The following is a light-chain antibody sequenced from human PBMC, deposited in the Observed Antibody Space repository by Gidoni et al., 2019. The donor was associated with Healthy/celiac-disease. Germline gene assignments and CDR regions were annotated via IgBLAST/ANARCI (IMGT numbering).Light chain of an antibody. CDR1: QGVSST. CDR2: GAS. CDR3: QQYNNWPRT. Sequence: DIVMTLSPATLSLSPGERATLSCRASQGVSSTLAWYQQKPGQAPRLLIYGASTRATGIPARFSGSGSGTEFTLTISSLQSEDFAVYYCQQYNNWPRTFGQGTRLEIK. J-gene: IGKJ5*01. V-gene: IGKV3-15*01.